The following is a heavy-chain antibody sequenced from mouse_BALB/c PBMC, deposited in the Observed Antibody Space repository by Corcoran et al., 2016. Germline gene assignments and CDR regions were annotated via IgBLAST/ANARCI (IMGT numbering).Heavy chain of an antibody. Sequence: QIQLVQSGPELQMPGETVKISCKASGYTFTNYGMNWVKQAPGKGVMWLGWINTYTGEPTYADDFKGRFAFSLETSVSTAYLQINNLKNEDTATYLCAREPYAMDYWGQGTSVTVSS. J-gene: IGHJ4*01. V-gene: IGHV9-3-1*01. CDR2: INTYTGEP. CDR1: GYTFTNYG. CDR3: AREPYAMDY.